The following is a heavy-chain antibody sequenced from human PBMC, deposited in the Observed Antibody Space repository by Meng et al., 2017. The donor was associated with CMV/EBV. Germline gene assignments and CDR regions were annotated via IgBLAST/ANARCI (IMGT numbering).Heavy chain of an antibody. J-gene: IGHJ6*02. CDR2: IYYSGST. CDR3: ARGVSYGSFYYYGMDV. CDR1: GGSISSYY. Sequence: LETLSLTCTVSGGSISSYYWSWIRQPPGKGLEWIGYIYYSGSTNYNPSLKSRVTISVDTSKNQFSLKLSSVTAADTAVYYCARGVSYGSFYYYGMDVWGQGTTVTVSS. D-gene: IGHD5-18*01. V-gene: IGHV4-59*01.